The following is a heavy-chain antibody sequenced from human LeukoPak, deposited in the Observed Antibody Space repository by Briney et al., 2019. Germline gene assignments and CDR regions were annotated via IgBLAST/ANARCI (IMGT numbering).Heavy chain of an antibody. CDR1: GFVFSNYW. D-gene: IGHD5-24*01. Sequence: GGSLRLSCAASGFVFSNYWMSWVRQAPGKGLEWVANIKPDGTEKYYVDSLKGRFTISRDNAKNSLYLQMNSLRVEDTAVYYCARGGNSSWDYWGQGALVTVSS. CDR2: IKPDGTEK. CDR3: ARGGNSSWDY. J-gene: IGHJ4*02. V-gene: IGHV3-7*01.